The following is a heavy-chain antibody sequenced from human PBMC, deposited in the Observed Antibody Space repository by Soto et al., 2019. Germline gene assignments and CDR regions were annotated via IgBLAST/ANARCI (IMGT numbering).Heavy chain of an antibody. J-gene: IGHJ3*02. Sequence: PGGSLRLSCAASGFTFSSYSMNWVRQAPGKGLEWVSSISSSSSYIYYADSVKGRFTISRDNAKNSLYLQMNSLRAEDTAVYYCARIQIGYDAFDIWGQGTMFTVS. CDR3: ARIQIGYDAFDI. D-gene: IGHD2-15*01. V-gene: IGHV3-21*01. CDR2: ISSSSSYI. CDR1: GFTFSSYS.